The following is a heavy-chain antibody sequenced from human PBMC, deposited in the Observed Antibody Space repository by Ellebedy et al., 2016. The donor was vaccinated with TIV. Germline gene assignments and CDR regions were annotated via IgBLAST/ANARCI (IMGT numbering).Heavy chain of an antibody. D-gene: IGHD2-8*02. CDR1: GFTFSTYA. J-gene: IGHJ4*02. V-gene: IGHV3-23*01. CDR3: ASGMVVSMTGTSDY. Sequence: GGSLRLSXAASGFTFSTYAMSWVRQAPGKGLEWVSSITDSADATYYAESVKGRFTISRDNAKSTLYLQMNSLRPEDSALYYCASGMVVSMTGTSDYWGQGTLVTVSS. CDR2: ITDSADAT.